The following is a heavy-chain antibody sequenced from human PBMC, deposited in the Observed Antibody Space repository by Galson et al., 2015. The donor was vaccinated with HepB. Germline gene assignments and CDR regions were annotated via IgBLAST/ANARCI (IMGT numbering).Heavy chain of an antibody. CDR2: ISGNTYNT. D-gene: IGHD4-17*01. CDR3: AKADYGDYAHYFDS. J-gene: IGHJ4*02. V-gene: IGHV3-23*01. Sequence: SLRLSCAASGFTFSSYAMNWVRQAPGKGLEWVSLISGNTYNTYYADSVKGRFSIFRDNSRNTLYLQMNSLRVEDTAIYYCAKADYGDYAHYFDSWGQGSLVTVSS. CDR1: GFTFSSYA.